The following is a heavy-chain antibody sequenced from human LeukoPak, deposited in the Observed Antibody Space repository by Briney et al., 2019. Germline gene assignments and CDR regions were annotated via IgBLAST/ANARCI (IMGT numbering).Heavy chain of an antibody. V-gene: IGHV3-23*01. D-gene: IGHD6-13*01. Sequence: PGGSLRLSCAASGFTFSSYAMSWVRQAPGKGLEWVSAISGSGGTTYYADSVKGRFTISRDNSKNTLYLQMNSLRAEDTAVYYCAKDAERGTSSWYSWFDHWGQGTLVTVSS. CDR1: GFTFSSYA. CDR2: ISGSGGTT. J-gene: IGHJ5*02. CDR3: AKDAERGTSSWYSWFDH.